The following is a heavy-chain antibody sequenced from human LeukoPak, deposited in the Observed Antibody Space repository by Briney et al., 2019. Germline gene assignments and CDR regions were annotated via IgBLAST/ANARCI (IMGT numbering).Heavy chain of an antibody. CDR2: VYYTGST. CDR1: GGSIGSSGYY. J-gene: IGHJ4*02. D-gene: IGHD3-10*01. CDR3: ARHRGRYYDSGSYYYFDY. Sequence: SETLSLTCTVSGGSIGSSGYYWGWIRQPPGKGLEWVGSVYYTGSTFYNPSLKSRVTTSVDMSKNHFSLNLSSVTAADTAVYYCARHRGRYYDSGSYYYFDYWGQGTLVTVSS. V-gene: IGHV4-39*02.